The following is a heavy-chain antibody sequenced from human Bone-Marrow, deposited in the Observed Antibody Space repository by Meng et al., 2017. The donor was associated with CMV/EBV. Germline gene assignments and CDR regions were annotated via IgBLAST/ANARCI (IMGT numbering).Heavy chain of an antibody. V-gene: IGHV3-7*01. CDR3: ARDSGWAGWYFDL. Sequence: GESLKLSCIGSGFTFRDYYMYWVRQAPGKGLQWVANIKEDGNGEYYVASVKGRFTISRDNAKNSLYLQMSSLRAEDTAVYYCARDSGWAGWYFDLWGRGTLVTVSS. J-gene: IGHJ2*01. CDR1: GFTFRDYY. D-gene: IGHD6-25*01. CDR2: IKEDGNGE.